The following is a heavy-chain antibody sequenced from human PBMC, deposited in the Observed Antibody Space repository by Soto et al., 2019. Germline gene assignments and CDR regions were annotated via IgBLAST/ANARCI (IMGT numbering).Heavy chain of an antibody. CDR1: GDSISSYY. V-gene: IGHV4-4*07. Sequence: SETLSLTCTVSGDSISSYYWSWFRQPAGKGLEWIGRFYSSGSANYNPSLQSRVTMSIDTSNNQFSLELRSVAAADTAVYYCARGPNWNYHYYGVDVWGQGTTVTVSS. CDR2: FYSSGSA. D-gene: IGHD1-20*01. CDR3: ARGPNWNYHYYGVDV. J-gene: IGHJ6*02.